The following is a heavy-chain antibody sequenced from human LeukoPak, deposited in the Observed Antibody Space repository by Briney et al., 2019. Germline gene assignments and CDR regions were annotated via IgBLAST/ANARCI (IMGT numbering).Heavy chain of an antibody. J-gene: IGHJ6*03. CDR3: ARRITYMDV. Sequence: PSETLSLTCTVSGGSISTYHWSWIRQPPGKGLEWIGYIYTSGSTRYNPSLNSRVTISVDTSKNQFSLKLSSVTAADTAVYYCARRITYMDVWAKGPRSPSP. CDR1: GGSISTYH. D-gene: IGHD3-10*01. V-gene: IGHV4-4*08. CDR2: IYTSGST.